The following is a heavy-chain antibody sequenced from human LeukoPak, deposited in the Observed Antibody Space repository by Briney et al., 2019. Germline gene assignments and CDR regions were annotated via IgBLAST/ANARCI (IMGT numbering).Heavy chain of an antibody. Sequence: SVKVSCKASGGTFSSYAISWVRQAPGQGLEWMGGIIPIFGTANYAQKFQGRVTITADESTSTAYMELSSLRSDDTAVYYCASVAYGSGSYHGWGQGTLVTVSS. J-gene: IGHJ4*02. CDR3: ASVAYGSGSYHG. CDR1: GGTFSSYA. CDR2: IIPIFGTA. D-gene: IGHD3-10*01. V-gene: IGHV1-69*13.